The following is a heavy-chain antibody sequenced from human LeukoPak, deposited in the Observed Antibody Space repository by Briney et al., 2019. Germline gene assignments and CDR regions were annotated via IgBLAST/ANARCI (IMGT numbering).Heavy chain of an antibody. J-gene: IGHJ6*03. CDR3: ARGLLLFGELTYYYYYMDV. CDR2: ISYDGSNK. CDR1: GFTFSSYA. Sequence: PGRSLRLSCAASGFTFSSYAMHWVRQAPGKGLEWVAVISYDGSNKYYADSVKGRFTISRDNSKNTLYLQMNSLRAEDTAVYFCARGLLLFGELTYYYYYMDVWGKGTTVTISS. V-gene: IGHV3-30*04. D-gene: IGHD3-10*01.